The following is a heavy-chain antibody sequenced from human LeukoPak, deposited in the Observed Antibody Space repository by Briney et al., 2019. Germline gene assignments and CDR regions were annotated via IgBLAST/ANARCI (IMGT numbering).Heavy chain of an antibody. CDR3: GREHSSGYSEY. Sequence: SQTLSLTCAISGDSVSSGSAAWNGIRQSPSRGHEWLGRTYFRSKWFTDYAVSVKSRITINPDTSKNTFSLQLNSVTPEDTAVYYCGREHSSGYSEYWGQGTLVTVSS. J-gene: IGHJ4*02. V-gene: IGHV6-1*01. CDR2: TYFRSKWFT. CDR1: GDSVSSGSAA. D-gene: IGHD3-22*01.